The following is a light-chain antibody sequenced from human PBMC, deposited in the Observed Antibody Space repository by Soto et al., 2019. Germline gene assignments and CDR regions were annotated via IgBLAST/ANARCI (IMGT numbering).Light chain of an antibody. CDR1: QGISRY. CDR2: AAS. J-gene: IGKJ2*01. Sequence: DIQMTQSPSSLSASVGDRVTITCRASQGISRYLNWYQQKPGKAPKVLIYAASNLESGVPSRFSGSGSGTGFSLTISSLQAGDFATYFCQETFTTPYTFGQGTKLEIK. V-gene: IGKV1-39*01. CDR3: QETFTTPYT.